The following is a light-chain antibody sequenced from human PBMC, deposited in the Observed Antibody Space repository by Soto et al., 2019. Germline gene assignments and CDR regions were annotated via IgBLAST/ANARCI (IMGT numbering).Light chain of an antibody. CDR1: QSLVYSDGNTY. Sequence: DVVLTQSPLSLPVTLGQPASISCRSSQSLVYSDGNTYLNWFHQRPGQSPRRLINQVSNRESGVPDRISGSGSYTVFTLEISRVEAEDVGFYYCMQGLHWPYTFGQGTKLEIK. CDR2: QVS. J-gene: IGKJ2*01. CDR3: MQGLHWPYT. V-gene: IGKV2-30*01.